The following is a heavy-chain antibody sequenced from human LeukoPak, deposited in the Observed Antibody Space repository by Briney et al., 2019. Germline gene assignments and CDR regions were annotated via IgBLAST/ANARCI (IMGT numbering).Heavy chain of an antibody. J-gene: IGHJ6*03. CDR2: IYTSGST. CDR1: GGSISSGSYY. CDR3: ARGVPYYYYMDV. V-gene: IGHV4-61*02. Sequence: SETLSLTCTVSGGSISSGSYYWSWIRQPAGTGLEWIGRIYTSGSTNYNPSLKSRVTISVDTSKNQFSLKLSSVTAADTAVYYCARGVPYYYYMDVWGKGTTVTISS.